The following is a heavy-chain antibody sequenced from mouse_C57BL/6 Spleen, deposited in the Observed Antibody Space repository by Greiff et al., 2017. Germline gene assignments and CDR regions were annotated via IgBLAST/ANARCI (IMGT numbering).Heavy chain of an antibody. CDR3: ARDRGSSYNFDY. D-gene: IGHD1-1*01. Sequence: QVQLQQSGPELVKPGASVKISCKASGYAFSSSWMNWVKQRPGKGLEWIGRIYPGDGDTNYNGKFKGKATLTADKSSSTAYMQLSSLTSEDSAVYFCARDRGSSYNFDYWGQGTTLTVSS. V-gene: IGHV1-82*01. J-gene: IGHJ2*01. CDR2: IYPGDGDT. CDR1: GYAFSSSW.